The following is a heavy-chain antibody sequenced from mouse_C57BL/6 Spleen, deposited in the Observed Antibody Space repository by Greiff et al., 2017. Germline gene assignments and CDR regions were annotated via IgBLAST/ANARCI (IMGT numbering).Heavy chain of an antibody. CDR3: ARSGYYDAMGY. J-gene: IGHJ4*01. CDR2: ISSGSSTI. V-gene: IGHV5-17*01. Sequence: DVMLVESGGGLVKPGGSLKLSCAASGFTFSDYGMPWVRQAPEKGLEWVAYISSGSSTIYYADTVKGRFTISRDNAKNTLFLQMTSLRSEDTAMYYCARSGYYDAMGYWGQGTSVTVSS. CDR1: GFTFSDYG. D-gene: IGHD1-1*02.